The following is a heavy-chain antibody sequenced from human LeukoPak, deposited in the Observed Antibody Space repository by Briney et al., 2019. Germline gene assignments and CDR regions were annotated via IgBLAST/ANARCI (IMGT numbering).Heavy chain of an antibody. Sequence: GGPLRLSCAASGFTFSSYEMNWVRQAPGKGLEGVSYISSSGSTIYYADSVKGRFTISRDNAKNSLYLQMNSLRAEDTAVYYCAELGITMIGGVWGKGTTVTISS. D-gene: IGHD3-10*02. V-gene: IGHV3-48*03. CDR3: AELGITMIGGV. J-gene: IGHJ6*04. CDR1: GFTFSSYE. CDR2: ISSSGSTI.